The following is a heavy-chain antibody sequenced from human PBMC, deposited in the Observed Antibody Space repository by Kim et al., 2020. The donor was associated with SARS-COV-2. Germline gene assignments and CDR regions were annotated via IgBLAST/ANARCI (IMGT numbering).Heavy chain of an antibody. CDR3: TRRSLGYYDSSGPQAAVDI. V-gene: IGHV4-59*01. CDR2: IYYSGST. Sequence: SETLSLTCTVSGGSISSYYWSWIRQPPGKGLEWIGYIYYSGSTNYNPSLKSRVTISVDTSKNQFSLKLSSVTAADTAGYYCTRRSLGYYDSSGPQAAVDIWGQRTMGTVSS. J-gene: IGHJ3*02. CDR1: GGSISSYY. D-gene: IGHD3-22*01.